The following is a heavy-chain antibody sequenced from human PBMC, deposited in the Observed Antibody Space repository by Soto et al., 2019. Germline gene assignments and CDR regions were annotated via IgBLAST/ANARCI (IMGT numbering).Heavy chain of an antibody. CDR2: ISGSGGST. CDR3: AKGVVVVTATLLEYFQH. Sequence: GGSLRLSCAASGFTFSSDDMSWVRQAPGKGLEWVSSISGSGGSTYYADFVKGRFSISRDNSKNMLYLQMNSLRAEDTALYYCAKGVVVVTATLLEYFQHWGQGTLVTVSS. CDR1: GFTFSSDD. J-gene: IGHJ1*01. V-gene: IGHV3-23*01. D-gene: IGHD2-15*01.